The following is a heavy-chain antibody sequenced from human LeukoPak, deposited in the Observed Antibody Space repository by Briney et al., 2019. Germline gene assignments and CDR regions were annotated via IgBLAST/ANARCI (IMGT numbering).Heavy chain of an antibody. V-gene: IGHV4-4*07. CDR3: ARATERGHDAFDI. Sequence: PSETLSLTCTVSGGSLSSYYWSWLRQPAGKGLEWIGRIYTSGSTNYNPSLKSRVTMSVDPSKNQFSLKLSSVTAADTAVYYCARATERGHDAFDIWGQGTMVTVSS. J-gene: IGHJ3*02. CDR1: GGSLSSYY. CDR2: IYTSGST.